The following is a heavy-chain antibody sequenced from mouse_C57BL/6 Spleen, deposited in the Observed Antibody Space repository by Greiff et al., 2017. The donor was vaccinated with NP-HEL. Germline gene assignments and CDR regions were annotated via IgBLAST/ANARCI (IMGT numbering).Heavy chain of an antibody. CDR1: GYTFTSYW. V-gene: IGHV1-50*01. J-gene: IGHJ1*03. CDR2: IDPSDSYT. CDR3: ARSPTVVAKDWYFDV. D-gene: IGHD1-1*01. Sequence: QVQLQQPGAELVKPGASVKLSCKASGYTFTSYWMQWVKQRPGQGLEWIGEIDPSDSYTNYNQKFKGKATLTVDTSSSTAYMQLSSLTSEDSAVYYCARSPTVVAKDWYFDVWGTGTTVTVSS.